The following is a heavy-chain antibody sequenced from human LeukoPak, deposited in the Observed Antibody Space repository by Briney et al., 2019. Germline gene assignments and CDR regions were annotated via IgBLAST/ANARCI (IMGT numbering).Heavy chain of an antibody. D-gene: IGHD1-26*01. CDR1: GFTFSSHV. V-gene: IGHV3-30*03. J-gene: IGHJ1*01. CDR2: TSHDGNNR. Sequence: GVSLRLSCAVTGFTFSSHVMYWVRQAPGKGLEWVAVTSHDGNNRYYADSVKGRFSISRDNSKNTLYLQMGSLRAEDMAVYYCARRGSYSAEYFQHWGQGTLVTVSS. CDR3: ARRGSYSAEYFQH.